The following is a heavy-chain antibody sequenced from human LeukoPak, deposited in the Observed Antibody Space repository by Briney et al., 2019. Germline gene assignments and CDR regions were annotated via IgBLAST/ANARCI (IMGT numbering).Heavy chain of an antibody. D-gene: IGHD6-19*01. J-gene: IGHJ2*01. Sequence: PGGALRLSCAGSRFTFNTYRVDWVRQAPGEGLLWVSPINPDGTVTTYADSVKGRFTISRDNAKNTLYLQMNSLRAEDTAVYYCVRDSPSGFFDLWGRGTLVTVSS. V-gene: IGHV3-74*01. CDR3: VRDSPSGFFDL. CDR2: INPDGTVT. CDR1: RFTFNTYR.